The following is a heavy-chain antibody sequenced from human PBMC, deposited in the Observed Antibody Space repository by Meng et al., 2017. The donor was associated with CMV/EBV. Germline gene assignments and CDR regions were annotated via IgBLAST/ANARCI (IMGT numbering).Heavy chain of an antibody. CDR2: SYYSGST. D-gene: IGHD5-12*01. Sequence: GSLRLSCTVSGGSISSYYWSWIRQPPGKGLEWIGYSYYSGSTNYNPSLKSRVTISVDTSKNQFSLKLSSVTAADTAVYYCARDVATIGNWFDPWGQGTLVTVSS. V-gene: IGHV4-59*01. CDR1: GGSISSYY. CDR3: ARDVATIGNWFDP. J-gene: IGHJ5*02.